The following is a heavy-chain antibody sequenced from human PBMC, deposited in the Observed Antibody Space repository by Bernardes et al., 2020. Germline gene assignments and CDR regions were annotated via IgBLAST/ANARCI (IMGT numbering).Heavy chain of an antibody. CDR1: GFTFRSYW. J-gene: IGHJ6*02. D-gene: IGHD3-22*01. CDR3: ARDGLGEDSSGYYAQNYYYYGMDV. CDR2: INGDGSST. V-gene: IGHV3-74*01. Sequence: GGSLRLSCAVSGFTFRSYWMYWVRQVPGKGLVWVSHINGDGSSTRYADSVKGRFTISRDNAENTLYLQMNSLRAEDTAVYYCARDGLGEDSSGYYAQNYYYYGMDVWGQGTTVTVSS.